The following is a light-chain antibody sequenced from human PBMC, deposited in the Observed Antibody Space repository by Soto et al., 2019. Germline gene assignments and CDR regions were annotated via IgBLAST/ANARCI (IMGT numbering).Light chain of an antibody. J-gene: IGLJ1*01. CDR1: SSDVGGYNY. V-gene: IGLV2-8*01. Sequence: QSALTQPPSASGSPGQSVTISCTGTSSDVGGYNYVSWYQQHPGKAPKLMIYEVSKWPSGVPDRISGSKSGNTASLTVSGLQAEDEADYYCSSYAGSNNFVFGTGTKLTVL. CDR2: EVS. CDR3: SSYAGSNNFV.